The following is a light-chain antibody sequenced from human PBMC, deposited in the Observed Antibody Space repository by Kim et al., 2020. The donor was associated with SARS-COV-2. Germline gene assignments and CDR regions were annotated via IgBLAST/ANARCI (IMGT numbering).Light chain of an antibody. Sequence: PGEAAALSWRAIQSGCGNCLAWYHQKPGQAPRLLIYSGSSRATGVPERFSGSGSGTEFILSISRLEPEDFAMYYCQQYGTAPPYTFGQVTKLEI. J-gene: IGKJ2*01. V-gene: IGKV3-20*01. CDR1: QSGCGNC. CDR3: QQYGTAPPYT. CDR2: SGS.